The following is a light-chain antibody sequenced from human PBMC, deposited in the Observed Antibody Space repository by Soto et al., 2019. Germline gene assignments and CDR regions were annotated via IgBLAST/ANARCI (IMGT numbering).Light chain of an antibody. CDR3: QKRDSWPLT. CDR2: DAS. J-gene: IGKJ4*01. CDR1: QSVANH. Sequence: EIVLTQSPATVSLSPGERATLSCRASQSVANHLTWYQQKPGQTPRLLIYDASNRATGIPARFSGSGSGTDFTLPISSLEPEDFVFYYFQKRDSWPLTFGGGTKVEIK. V-gene: IGKV3-11*01.